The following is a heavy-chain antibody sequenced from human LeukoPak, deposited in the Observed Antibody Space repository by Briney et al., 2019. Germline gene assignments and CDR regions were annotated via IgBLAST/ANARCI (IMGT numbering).Heavy chain of an antibody. Sequence: ASVKVSCKASGYTSTGYYMHWVRQAPGQGLEWMGWINPYSGGRNNAQKFQGRVTMTRDTSISTAYMELSRLRSDDTAVYYCARGAEYYYYMDVWGKGTTV. J-gene: IGHJ6*03. CDR1: GYTSTGYY. CDR2: INPYSGGR. V-gene: IGHV1-2*02. CDR3: ARGAEYYYYMDV.